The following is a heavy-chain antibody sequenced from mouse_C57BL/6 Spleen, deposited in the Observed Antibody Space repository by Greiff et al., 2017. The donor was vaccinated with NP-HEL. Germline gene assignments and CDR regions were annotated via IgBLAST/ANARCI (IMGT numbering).Heavy chain of an antibody. J-gene: IGHJ2*01. CDR2: ISGGGGNT. D-gene: IGHD1-1*01. CDR3: ARHYYYGSSYLFDY. V-gene: IGHV5-9*01. CDR1: GFTFSSYT. Sequence: EVMLVESGGGLVKPGGSLKLSCAASGFTFSSYTMSWVRQTPEKRLEWVATISGGGGNTYYPDSVKGRFTISRDNAKNTLYLQMSSLRSEDTALYYCARHYYYGSSYLFDYWGQGTTLTVSS.